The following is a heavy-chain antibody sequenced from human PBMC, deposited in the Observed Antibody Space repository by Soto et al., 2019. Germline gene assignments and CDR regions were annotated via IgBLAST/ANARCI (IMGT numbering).Heavy chain of an antibody. CDR1: AFTCRSYA. J-gene: IGHJ3*02. Sequence: EEQLLESGGGLVRPGGSLRLSCAASAFTCRSYAMSWVRQAPGTGLEWVSAITASADTTYYADSVKGRFTISRDNSKNTLYLRMNSLRAEDTAVYYCAKVWTLRDCTSTSCMGAFDIWCQGTMVTVS. CDR3: AKVWTLRDCTSTSCMGAFDI. D-gene: IGHD2-2*01. V-gene: IGHV3-23*01. CDR2: ITASADTT.